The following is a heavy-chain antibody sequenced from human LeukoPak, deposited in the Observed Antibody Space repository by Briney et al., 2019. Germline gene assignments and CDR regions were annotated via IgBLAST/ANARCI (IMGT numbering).Heavy chain of an antibody. J-gene: IGHJ4*02. CDR2: ISGSGGLT. CDR3: AKGIHGSLLRSLEFDY. Sequence: GGSLRLSCAASGFTVSSNYMSWVRQAPGKGLEWVSTISGSGGLTYYADSVKGRFTISRDNSKNTLFLQVNSLRAEDTAVYYCAKGIHGSLLRSLEFDYWGQGTLVTVSS. D-gene: IGHD3-3*01. V-gene: IGHV3-23*01. CDR1: GFTVSSNY.